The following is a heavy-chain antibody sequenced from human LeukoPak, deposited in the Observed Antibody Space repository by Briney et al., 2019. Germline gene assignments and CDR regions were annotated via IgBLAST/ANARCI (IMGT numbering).Heavy chain of an antibody. D-gene: IGHD6-13*01. Sequence: GGSLRLSCAASGFTFSSYSMNWVRQAPGKGLEWVSYISSSGSTIYYADSVKGRFTISRDNAKNSLYLQMNSLRAEDTAVYYCARDEAIAAAGINYWGQGTLVTVSS. J-gene: IGHJ4*02. CDR1: GFTFSSYS. CDR2: ISSSGSTI. CDR3: ARDEAIAAAGINY. V-gene: IGHV3-48*04.